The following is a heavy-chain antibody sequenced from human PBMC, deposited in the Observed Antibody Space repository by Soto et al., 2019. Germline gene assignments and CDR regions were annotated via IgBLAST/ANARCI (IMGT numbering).Heavy chain of an antibody. V-gene: IGHV4-30-2*01. CDR3: ARVPDR. J-gene: IGHJ5*02. D-gene: IGHD2-2*01. CDR2: IYHSGST. Sequence: QLQLQESGSRLVKPSQTLSLTCAVSGGSISSGGYSWSWIRQPPGKGLEWIGYIYHSGSTYYNPSLKSRVTISVDRAKNQFSLKLSSVTAADTAVYYCARVPDRWGQGTLGTVSS. CDR1: GGSISSGGYS.